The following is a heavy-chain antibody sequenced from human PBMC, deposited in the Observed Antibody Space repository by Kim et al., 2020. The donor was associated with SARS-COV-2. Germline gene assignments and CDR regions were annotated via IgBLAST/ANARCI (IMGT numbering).Heavy chain of an antibody. CDR2: IYPGDSDI. Sequence: GESLKISCKGSGYSFTSYWIAWVRQMPGKGLEWMGIIYPGDSDITYSPSFEGRVTISADKSISTAYLQWSSLKASDTAMYYCARFYGGNSFISNWFDPWGQGTLVTVSS. V-gene: IGHV5-51*01. D-gene: IGHD2-21*02. CDR1: GYSFTSYW. CDR3: ARFYGGNSFISNWFDP. J-gene: IGHJ5*02.